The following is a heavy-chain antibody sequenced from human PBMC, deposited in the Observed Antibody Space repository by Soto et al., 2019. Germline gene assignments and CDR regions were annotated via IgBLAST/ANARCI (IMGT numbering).Heavy chain of an antibody. Sequence: EVQLVESGGGLVHPGGSLRLSCAASGFTFSSFSMNWVRQAPGQGLEWVSYINTRSRTIFYADSVKGRFTISRDDAKNSLFLQMNSLRDEDTGVYYCVRDRDYAFDIWGQGTMVTVSS. CDR1: GFTFSSFS. CDR3: VRDRDYAFDI. D-gene: IGHD3-10*01. J-gene: IGHJ3*02. V-gene: IGHV3-48*02. CDR2: INTRSRTI.